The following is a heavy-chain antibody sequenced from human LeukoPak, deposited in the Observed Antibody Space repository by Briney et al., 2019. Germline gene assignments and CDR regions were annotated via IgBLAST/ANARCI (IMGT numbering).Heavy chain of an antibody. CDR1: GGSFSGYY. V-gene: IGHV4-4*07. D-gene: IGHD6-13*01. J-gene: IGHJ5*02. Sequence: SETLSLTCAVYGGSFSGYYWSWIRQPAGKGLEWIGRIYTSGSTNYNPSLKSRVTMSVDTSKNQFSLKLSSVTAADTAVYYCARDLGIAAAVHWFDPWGQGTLVTVSS. CDR2: IYTSGST. CDR3: ARDLGIAAAVHWFDP.